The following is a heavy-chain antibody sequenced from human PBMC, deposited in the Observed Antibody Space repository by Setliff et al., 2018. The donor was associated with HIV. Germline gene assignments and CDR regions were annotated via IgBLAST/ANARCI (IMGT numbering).Heavy chain of an antibody. CDR1: GAFTTSSLYS. J-gene: IGHJ5*01. D-gene: IGHD5-18*01. CDR2: ISYSGTT. CDR3: ARGRYSYGPGWFDS. Sequence: SETLSLTCSVSGAFTTSSLYSWGWFRQSPGKGLEWIGTISYSGTTTYNPSLKSRITISVDTSKKEFSLNLSSLTAADTAVFYCARGRYSYGPGWFDSWAQGAVVTVSS. V-gene: IGHV4-39*07.